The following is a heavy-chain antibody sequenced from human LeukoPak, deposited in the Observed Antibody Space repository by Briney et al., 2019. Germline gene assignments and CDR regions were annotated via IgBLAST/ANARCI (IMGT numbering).Heavy chain of an antibody. CDR2: FSSGGNA. D-gene: IGHD1-7*01. CDR1: GGSISSISYY. V-gene: IGHV4-39*07. CDR3: ARKQTGTMYDV. J-gene: IGHJ4*02. Sequence: PSETLSLNCIVPGGSISSISYYWAWIRQSPGKGLEWIGTFSSGGNAYYNPSITSRVSISNDTSDNKFSLRLYSVTAADTAVYYCARKQTGTMYDVWGQGTQVTVSS.